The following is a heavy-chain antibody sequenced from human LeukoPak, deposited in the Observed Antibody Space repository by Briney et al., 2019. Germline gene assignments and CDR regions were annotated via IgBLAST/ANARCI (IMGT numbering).Heavy chain of an antibody. J-gene: IGHJ5*02. V-gene: IGHV4-39*01. Sequence: SETLSLTCSVSGGSISLSYYYWGWIRQPPGKALEWIGSVYYSGTTSYNPSLKSRVTMSVDTSINHFSLTLTSLTAADTAVYFCSRHEHKALAGDTWGQGTLVTVSS. CDR2: VYYSGTT. CDR1: GGSISLSYYY. CDR3: SRHEHKALAGDT. D-gene: IGHD6-19*01.